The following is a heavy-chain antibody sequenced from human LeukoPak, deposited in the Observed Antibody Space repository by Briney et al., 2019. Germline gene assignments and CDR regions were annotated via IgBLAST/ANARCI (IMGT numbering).Heavy chain of an antibody. V-gene: IGHV3-30*18. J-gene: IGHJ3*02. D-gene: IGHD3-22*01. CDR1: GFTFSSYE. CDR2: ISYDGSNK. CDR3: AKDPGDTSGYAFDI. Sequence: GGSLRLSCAASGFTFSSYEMNWVRQAPGKGPEWVAVISYDGSNKYYADSVKGRFTISRDNSKNTLYLQMNSLRAEDTAVYYCAKDPGDTSGYAFDIWGQGTMVTVSS.